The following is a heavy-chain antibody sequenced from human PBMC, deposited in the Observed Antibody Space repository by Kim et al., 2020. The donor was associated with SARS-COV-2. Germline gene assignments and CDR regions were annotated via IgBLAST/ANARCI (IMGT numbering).Heavy chain of an antibody. D-gene: IGHD6-19*01. Sequence: GESLKISCKGSGYSFTSYWISWVRQMPGKGLEWMGRIDPSDSYTNYSPSFQGHVTISADKSISTAYLQWSSLKASDTAMYYCARLSFSGGWSPRRRDYFDYWGQGTLVTVSS. J-gene: IGHJ4*02. CDR3: ARLSFSGGWSPRRRDYFDY. V-gene: IGHV5-10-1*01. CDR2: IDPSDSYT. CDR1: GYSFTSYW.